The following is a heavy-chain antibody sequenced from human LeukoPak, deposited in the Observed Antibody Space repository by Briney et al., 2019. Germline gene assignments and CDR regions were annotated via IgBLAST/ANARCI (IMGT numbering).Heavy chain of an antibody. D-gene: IGHD3-22*01. CDR1: GGTFSSYA. J-gene: IGHJ4*02. Sequence: SVKVSCKASGGTFSSYAISWVRQAPGQGLEWMGGIIPIFGTANYAQKFQGRVTITADESTSTAYMELKSLRSDDTAVYYCARAALYYGSSGLLGHWGQGTLVTVSS. CDR3: ARAALYYGSSGLLGH. CDR2: IIPIFGTA. V-gene: IGHV1-69*13.